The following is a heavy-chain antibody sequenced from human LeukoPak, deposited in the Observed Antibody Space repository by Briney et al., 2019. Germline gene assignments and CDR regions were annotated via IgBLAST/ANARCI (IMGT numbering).Heavy chain of an antibody. J-gene: IGHJ4*02. CDR2: ISYDGSNK. Sequence: GRSLRLSCAASGFTFSSYGMHWVRQAPGKGLEWVAVISYDGSNKYYADSVKGRFTISRDNSKNTLYLQMNSLRAEDTAVYYCAKGALEWLLGIDYWGQGTLVTVSS. D-gene: IGHD3-3*01. V-gene: IGHV3-30*18. CDR3: AKGALEWLLGIDY. CDR1: GFTFSSYG.